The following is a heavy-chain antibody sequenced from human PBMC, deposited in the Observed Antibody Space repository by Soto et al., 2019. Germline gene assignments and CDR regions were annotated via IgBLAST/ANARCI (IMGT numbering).Heavy chain of an antibody. CDR2: IRSKANSYAT. CDR3: TSDTARVYYGMDV. D-gene: IGHD5-18*01. CDR1: GFTFGHVW. Sequence: GGSLRLSCAASGFTFGHVWISWVRQAPGKGLEWVGRIRSKANSYATAYAASVKGRFTISRDDSKNTAYLQMNSLKTEDTAVYYCTSDTARVYYGMDVWGQGTTVTVSS. V-gene: IGHV3-73*01. J-gene: IGHJ6*02.